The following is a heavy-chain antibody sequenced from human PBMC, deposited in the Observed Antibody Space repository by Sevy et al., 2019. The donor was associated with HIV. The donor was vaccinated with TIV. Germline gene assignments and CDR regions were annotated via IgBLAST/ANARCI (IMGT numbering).Heavy chain of an antibody. CDR1: GFTFSSYS. Sequence: GGSLRLSCAASGFTFSSYSMNWVRQAPGKGLEWVSYISSSSSTIYYADSAKGRFTISRDNAKNSLYLQMNSLRDEDTAVYYCARSLLKGGSYYYYYGMDVWGQGTTVTVS. CDR3: ARSLLKGGSYYYYYGMDV. J-gene: IGHJ6*02. CDR2: ISSSSSTI. V-gene: IGHV3-48*02. D-gene: IGHD1-26*01.